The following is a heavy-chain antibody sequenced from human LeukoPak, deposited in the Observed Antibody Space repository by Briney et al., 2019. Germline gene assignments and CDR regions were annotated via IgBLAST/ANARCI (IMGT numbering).Heavy chain of an antibody. CDR1: GFTFSSYA. D-gene: IGHD6-19*01. CDR3: AKGGYDYGYSSGWYPHDNWFDP. Sequence: PGGSLRLSCAASGFTFSSYAMHWVRQAPGKGLEWVAVISYDGSNKYYADSVKGRFTISRDNSKNTLYLQMNSLRAEDTAVYYCAKGGYDYGYSSGWYPHDNWFDPWGQGTLVTVSS. V-gene: IGHV3-30-3*01. CDR2: ISYDGSNK. J-gene: IGHJ5*02.